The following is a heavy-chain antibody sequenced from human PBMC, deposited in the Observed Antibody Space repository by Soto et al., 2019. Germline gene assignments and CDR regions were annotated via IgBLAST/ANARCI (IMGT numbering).Heavy chain of an antibody. CDR1: GYTFTSYG. V-gene: IGHV1-18*01. D-gene: IGHD6-13*01. Sequence: QVQLVQSGAEVKKPGASVKVSCKASGYTFTSYGISWVRQAPGQGLEWMGWISAYNGNTNYAQKLQRRVSMTTDTSTSTAYMELRRLRSDDTAVYYCARDEGAGSSSWYYYYYYGMDVWGQGTTVTVSS. CDR3: ARDEGAGSSSWYYYYYYGMDV. J-gene: IGHJ6*02. CDR2: ISAYNGNT.